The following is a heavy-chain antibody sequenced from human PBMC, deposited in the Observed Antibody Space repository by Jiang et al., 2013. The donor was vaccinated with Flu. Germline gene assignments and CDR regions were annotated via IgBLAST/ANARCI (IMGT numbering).Heavy chain of an antibody. CDR1: GFTFSSYA. CDR2: ISGSGGST. Sequence: GGGLVQPGGSLGLSCAASGFTFSSYAMSWVRQAPGKGLEWVSAISGSGGSTYYADSVKGRFTISRDNSKNTLYLQMNSLRAEDTAVYYCAKDLMVITTNWFDPGAREPWSPSPQ. V-gene: IGHV3-23*01. CDR3: AKDLMVITTNWFDP. J-gene: IGHJ5*02. D-gene: IGHD3-22*01.